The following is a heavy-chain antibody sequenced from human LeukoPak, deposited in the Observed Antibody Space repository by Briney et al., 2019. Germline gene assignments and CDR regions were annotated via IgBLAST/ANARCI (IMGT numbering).Heavy chain of an antibody. CDR2: IDPSDSYT. CDR3: GRQDIAAAGLALDY. V-gene: IGHV5-10-1*01. J-gene: IGHJ4*02. CDR1: GYSFTSYW. D-gene: IGHD6-13*01. Sequence: GESLKISCKGSGYSFTSYWISWVRQMPGKGLEWMGRIDPSDSYTNYSPSFQGHVTISADKSVTTVYLQWSSLKASDTAMYYCGRQDIAAAGLALDYWGQGTLVTVSS.